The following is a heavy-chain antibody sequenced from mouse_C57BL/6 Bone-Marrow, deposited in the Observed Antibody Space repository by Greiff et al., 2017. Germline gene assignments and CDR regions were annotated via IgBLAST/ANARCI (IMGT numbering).Heavy chain of an antibody. CDR1: GYTFTSYG. J-gene: IGHJ3*01. Sequence: VQLVESGAELARPGASVKLSCKASGYTFTSYGISWVKQRTGQGLEWIGEIYPRSGNTYYNEKFKGKATLTADKSSSTAYMELRSLTSEDSAVYFCARGGYVGTFAYWGQGKLVTVSA. D-gene: IGHD3-1*01. CDR2: IYPRSGNT. V-gene: IGHV1-81*01. CDR3: ARGGYVGTFAY.